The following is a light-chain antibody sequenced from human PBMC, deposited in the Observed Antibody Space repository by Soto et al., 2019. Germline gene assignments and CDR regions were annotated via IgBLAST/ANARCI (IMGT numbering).Light chain of an antibody. Sequence: EIVLTQSPGTLSLSPGKRSTLSFRASQSISSSYLAWYQQRPGQAPRLLIYGASSRATGIPDRFSGSGSGTDFTLTISRLEPEDFAVYYCQQYGSSPTFGQGTRLEIK. CDR2: GAS. CDR3: QQYGSSPT. J-gene: IGKJ5*01. V-gene: IGKV3-20*01. CDR1: QSISSSY.